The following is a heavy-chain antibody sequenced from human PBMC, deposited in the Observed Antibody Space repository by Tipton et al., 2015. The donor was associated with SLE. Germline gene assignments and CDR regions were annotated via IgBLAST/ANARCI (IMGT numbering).Heavy chain of an antibody. CDR1: GGSVTSGGYY. D-gene: IGHD3-10*01. J-gene: IGHJ6*03. CDR2: IYYSGST. Sequence: TLSLTCTVSGGSVTSGGYYWTWIRQPPGKGLEWIGYIYYSGSTNYNPSLKSRVTISVDTSKNQFSLKLSSVTAADTAVYYCARDRRPTGPRVYYYYYYMDVWGKGTTVTVSS. CDR3: ARDRRPTGPRVYYYYYYMDV. V-gene: IGHV4-61*08.